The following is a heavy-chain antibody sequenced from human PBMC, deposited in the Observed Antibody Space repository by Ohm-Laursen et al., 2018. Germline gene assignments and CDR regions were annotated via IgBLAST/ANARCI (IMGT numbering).Heavy chain of an antibody. CDR1: GFTFSSYW. J-gene: IGHJ4*02. Sequence: SLRLSCAASGFTFSSYWMSWVRQAPGKGLEWVANIKQDGSEQNYVDSVKGRFTISRDNAKNSLYLQLNTLRVEDTAVYYCARGAGNFDYWGQGTLVTVSS. D-gene: IGHD6-13*01. V-gene: IGHV3-7*04. CDR3: ARGAGNFDY. CDR2: IKQDGSEQ.